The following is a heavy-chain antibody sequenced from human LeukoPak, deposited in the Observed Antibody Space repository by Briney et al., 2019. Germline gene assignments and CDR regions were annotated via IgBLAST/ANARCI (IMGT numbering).Heavy chain of an antibody. CDR1: GGSISSGSYY. D-gene: IGHD6-13*01. V-gene: IGHV4-61*02. J-gene: IGHJ4*02. CDR2: IYTSGST. CDR3: ARGSAGTGLTTN. Sequence: PSETLSLTCTVSGGSISSGSYYWSWIRQPAGKGLEWIGRIYTSGSTNYNPSLKSRVTISVDTSKNQFSLKLSSVTAADTAVYYCARGSAGTGLTTNWGQGTLVTVSS.